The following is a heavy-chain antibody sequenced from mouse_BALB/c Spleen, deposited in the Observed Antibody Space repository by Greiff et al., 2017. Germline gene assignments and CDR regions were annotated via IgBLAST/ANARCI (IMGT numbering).Heavy chain of an antibody. CDR3: ARDPLYGNYEAMDY. CDR1: GFTFTDYY. V-gene: IGHV7-3*02. J-gene: IGHJ4*01. CDR2: IRNKANGYTT. D-gene: IGHD2-1*01. Sequence: EVQVVESGGGLVQPGGSLRLSCATSGFTFTDYYMSWVRQPPGKALEWLGFIRNKANGYTTEYSASVKGRFTISRDNSQSILYLQMNTLRAEDSATYYCARDPLYGNYEAMDYWGQGTSVTVSS.